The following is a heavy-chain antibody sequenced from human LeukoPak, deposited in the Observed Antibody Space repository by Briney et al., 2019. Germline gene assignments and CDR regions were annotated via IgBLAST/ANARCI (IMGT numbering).Heavy chain of an antibody. J-gene: IGHJ3*02. CDR3: ATPHSTVVTPFGI. V-gene: IGHV1-8*01. Sequence: ASVKVSCKASGYTFTSYDINWVRQATGQGLEWMGWMNPNSGNTGYAQKFQGRVTMTEDTSTDTAYMELSSLRSEDTAVYYCATPHSTVVTPFGIWGQGTMVTVSS. CDR2: MNPNSGNT. CDR1: GYTFTSYD. D-gene: IGHD4-23*01.